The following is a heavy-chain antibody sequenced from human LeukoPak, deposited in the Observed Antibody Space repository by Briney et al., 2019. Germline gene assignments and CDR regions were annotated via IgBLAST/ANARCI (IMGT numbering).Heavy chain of an antibody. CDR1: GESLNSYH. D-gene: IGHD2-15*01. V-gene: IGHV4-34*01. Sequence: PSETLSLTCAVYGESLNSYHWSWVRQPPGEGLEWIGEIYESGTTKYNPSLKSRVAISMVPSKQQFSLILSSVTAADTAVYYCARGAWATRLASWGLGTPVIVSS. CDR3: ARGAWATRLAS. J-gene: IGHJ4*02. CDR2: IYESGTT.